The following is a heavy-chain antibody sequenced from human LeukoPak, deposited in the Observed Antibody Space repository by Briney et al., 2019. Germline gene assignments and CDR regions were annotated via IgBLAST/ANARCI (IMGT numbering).Heavy chain of an antibody. Sequence: PGGSLRLSCAASGFTSDDYAMHWVRQAPGKGLEWVSLISGDGGRTYYGDSVKGRFTISRENSKNSLYLQMNSLRLEDTAVYYYAKDRPVLSYWGQGTLVTVSS. J-gene: IGHJ4*02. CDR2: ISGDGGRT. CDR1: GFTSDDYA. D-gene: IGHD4/OR15-4a*01. V-gene: IGHV3-43*02. CDR3: AKDRPVLSY.